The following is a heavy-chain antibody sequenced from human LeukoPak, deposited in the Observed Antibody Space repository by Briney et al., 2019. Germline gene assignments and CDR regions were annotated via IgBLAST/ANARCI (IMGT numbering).Heavy chain of an antibody. CDR1: GFTFSSYA. J-gene: IGHJ4*02. CDR3: AKDRFQWLVPPAPDY. CDR2: IRYDGSNK. Sequence: GGSLRLSCAASGFTFSSYAMSWVRQAPGKGLEWVAFIRYDGSNKYYADSVKGRFTISRDNSKNTLYLQMNSLRAEDTAVYYCAKDRFQWLVPPAPDYWGQGTLVTVSS. V-gene: IGHV3-30*02. D-gene: IGHD6-19*01.